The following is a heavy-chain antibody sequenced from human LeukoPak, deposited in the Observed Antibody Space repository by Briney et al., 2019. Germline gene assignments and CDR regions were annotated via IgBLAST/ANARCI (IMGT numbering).Heavy chain of an antibody. CDR3: ARLGYCTDGVCYTLEYYFDY. V-gene: IGHV3-23*01. CDR1: GFTFSSYV. CDR2: ISLSGGTT. D-gene: IGHD2-8*01. J-gene: IGHJ4*02. Sequence: RPGGSLRLSCAASGFTFSSYVMSWVRQAPGKGLGWVSEISLSGGTTHYADSVKGRFTISRDNSKNTLFLQMNSLRAEDTAVYYCARLGYCTDGVCYTLEYYFDYWGQGTLVTVSS.